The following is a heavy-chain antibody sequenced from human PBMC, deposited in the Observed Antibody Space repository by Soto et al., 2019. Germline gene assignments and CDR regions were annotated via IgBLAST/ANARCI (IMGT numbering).Heavy chain of an antibody. V-gene: IGHV4-39*01. CDR1: SGSISSTIYS. CDR2: IFYSGST. CDR3: ARPKTIGAAAGKGWFDP. J-gene: IGHJ5*02. Sequence: SETLSLTCTVSSGSISSTIYSWDWIRQPPGKGLEWIGSIFYSGSTYYNPSLKSRVTISVDTSKNQFSLTLTSVTAADTAVYYCARPKTIGAAAGKGWFDPWGQGTLVTVSS. D-gene: IGHD6-13*01.